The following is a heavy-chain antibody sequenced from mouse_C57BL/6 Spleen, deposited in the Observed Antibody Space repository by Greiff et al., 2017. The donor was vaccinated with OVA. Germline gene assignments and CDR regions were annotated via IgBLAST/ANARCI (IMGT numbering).Heavy chain of an antibody. CDR1: GYSFTGYY. CDR3: ARATSDDYDGYFDV. Sequence: EVQLQESGAELVKPGASVKISCKASGYSFTGYYMHWVKQRPGNILDWIGYIYPYNGVSSYNQKFKGKATLTVDKSSSTAYMQRRSLTSEDSAVYYGARATSDDYDGYFDVWGTGTTVTVSS. V-gene: IGHV1-31*01. CDR2: IYPYNGVS. J-gene: IGHJ1*03. D-gene: IGHD2-4*01.